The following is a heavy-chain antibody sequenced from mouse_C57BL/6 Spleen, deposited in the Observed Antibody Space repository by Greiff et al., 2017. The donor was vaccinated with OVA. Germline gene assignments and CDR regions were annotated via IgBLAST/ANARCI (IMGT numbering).Heavy chain of an antibody. CDR2: IYPGDGDT. D-gene: IGHD2-2*01. Sequence: QVQLKESGAELVKPGASVKISCKASGYAFSSYWMNWVKQRPGKGLEWIGQIYPGDGDTNYNGKFKGKATLTADKSSSTAYMQLSSLTSEDSAVYFCARGGYDRAMDYWGQGTSVTVSS. CDR1: GYAFSSYW. V-gene: IGHV1-80*01. CDR3: ARGGYDRAMDY. J-gene: IGHJ4*01.